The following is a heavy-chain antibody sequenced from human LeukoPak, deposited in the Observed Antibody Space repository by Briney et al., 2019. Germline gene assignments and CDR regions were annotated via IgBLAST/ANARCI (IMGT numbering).Heavy chain of an antibody. V-gene: IGHV4-59*01. CDR3: ARDLTPGIVGAPHYYYYGMDV. CDR2: IYYSGST. Sequence: PSETLSLTCTVSGGSIGSYYWSWIRQPPGKGLEWIGYIYYSGSTNYNPSLKSRVTISVDTSKNQFSLKLSSVTAADTAVYYCARDLTPGIVGAPHYYYYGMDVWGQGTTVTVSS. CDR1: GGSIGSYY. J-gene: IGHJ6*02. D-gene: IGHD1-26*01.